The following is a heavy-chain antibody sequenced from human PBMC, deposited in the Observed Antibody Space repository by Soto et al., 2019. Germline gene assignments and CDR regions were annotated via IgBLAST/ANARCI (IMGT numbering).Heavy chain of an antibody. D-gene: IGHD3-22*01. Sequence: QVRLVESGGGVVQPGRSLRLSCAASGFTFSSYAMHWVRQAPGKGLGWVAVISYDGSNKYYADSVKGRFTISRDNSKNTLYLQMNSLRAEDTAVYYCNADYDSSGYWGQGTLVTVSS. CDR1: GFTFSSYA. CDR3: NADYDSSGY. V-gene: IGHV3-30-3*01. CDR2: ISYDGSNK. J-gene: IGHJ4*02.